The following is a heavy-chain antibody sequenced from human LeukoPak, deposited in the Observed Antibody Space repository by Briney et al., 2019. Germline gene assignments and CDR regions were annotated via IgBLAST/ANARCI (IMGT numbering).Heavy chain of an antibody. Sequence: SETLSLTCALSGGSISGHTYFWPWIRPPPGKGPEWIGEINHIGRTNYNPSLKSRVTISVDTSKNQFSLKLSSVTAADTAVYYCARHHRRGYSGYDFDYWGQGTLVTVSS. D-gene: IGHD5-12*01. CDR3: ARHHRRGYSGYDFDY. V-gene: IGHV4-34*01. CDR1: GGSISGHTYF. CDR2: INHIGRT. J-gene: IGHJ4*02.